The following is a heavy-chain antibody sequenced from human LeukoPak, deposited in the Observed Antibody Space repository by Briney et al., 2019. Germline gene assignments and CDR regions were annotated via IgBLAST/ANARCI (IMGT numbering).Heavy chain of an antibody. CDR2: IDEDGSQK. Sequence: GGSLRLSCADSGFTFNKYWMSWVRQAPGKGLEWVANIDEDGSQKYYVDSVKGRFTISRDNAKNSVYLQMNNLRAEDTALYYCARGLATPAAYRGQGTLVTVSS. CDR3: ARGLATPAAY. CDR1: GFTFNKYW. D-gene: IGHD2-2*01. J-gene: IGHJ4*02. V-gene: IGHV3-7*01.